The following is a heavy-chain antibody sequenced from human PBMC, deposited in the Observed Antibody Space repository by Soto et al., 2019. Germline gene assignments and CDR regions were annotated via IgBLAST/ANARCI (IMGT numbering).Heavy chain of an antibody. J-gene: IGHJ5*01. V-gene: IGHV3-21*01. D-gene: IGHD3-10*01. CDR3: ARDILSGGAYPDS. CDR1: GFTFSTYT. CDR2: ISSGSSYI. Sequence: GGSLRLSCAASGFTFSTYTMNWVRQAPGKGLEWISSISSGSSYIYYAGSVKGRFAISRDNAKNSLFLQMNSLRADDTAVYYCARDILSGGAYPDSWGQGTKVTVSS.